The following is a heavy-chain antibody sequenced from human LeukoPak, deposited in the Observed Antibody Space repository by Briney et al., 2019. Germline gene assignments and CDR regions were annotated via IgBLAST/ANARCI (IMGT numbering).Heavy chain of an antibody. CDR2: ISYDGSNK. V-gene: IGHV3-30*03. Sequence: GRSLRLSCAASGFTFGSYGMHWVRQAPGKGLEWVAVISYDGSNKYYADSVKGRFTISRDNSKNTLYLQMNSLRAEDTAVYYCATWVSLDYWGQGTLVTVSS. J-gene: IGHJ4*02. CDR1: GFTFGSYG. CDR3: ATWVSLDY. D-gene: IGHD3-16*01.